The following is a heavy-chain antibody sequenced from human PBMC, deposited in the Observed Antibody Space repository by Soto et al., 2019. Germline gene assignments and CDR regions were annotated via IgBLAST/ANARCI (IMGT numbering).Heavy chain of an antibody. CDR1: GYTLTELS. Sequence: ASVKVSCKVSGYTLTELSIHWVRQAPGEGLEWMGGFDLENGETIYAQRFQGRVTMTEESSADTPYMELSSLRSEDTAVYYCALEVRRSNKFDHWGQGNIVTVSS. D-gene: IGHD3-10*01. J-gene: IGHJ4*02. CDR2: FDLENGET. V-gene: IGHV1-24*01. CDR3: ALEVRRSNKFDH.